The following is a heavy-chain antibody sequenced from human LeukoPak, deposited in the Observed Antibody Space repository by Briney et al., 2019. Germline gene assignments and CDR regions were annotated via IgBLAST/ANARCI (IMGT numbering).Heavy chain of an antibody. D-gene: IGHD3-3*01. V-gene: IGHV3-74*01. CDR2: INVEGSRT. CDR3: VRSMSGRNDL. J-gene: IGHJ5*02. Sequence: GGSLRLSCVGSGFTFSNYWVHWVRQVPGEGLVWVSRINVEGSRTDYADSVRGRFTISRDNVKNTLYLQMNSLTAEDTAVYYCVRSMSGRNDLWRQGTLVTVSS. CDR1: GFTFSNYW.